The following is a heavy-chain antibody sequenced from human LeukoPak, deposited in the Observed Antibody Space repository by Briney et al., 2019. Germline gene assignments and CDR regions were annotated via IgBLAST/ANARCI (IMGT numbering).Heavy chain of an antibody. D-gene: IGHD6-13*01. CDR3: ARDLFRYSSSWVYYYYYMDV. CDR1: GGSISSGGYY. CDR2: IYYSGST. J-gene: IGHJ6*03. Sequence: SQTLSLTCTVSGGSISSGGYYWSWIRQHPGKGLEWIGYIYYSGSTYYNPSLKSRVTISVDTSKNQFSLKLSSVTAADTAVYYCARDLFRYSSSWVYYYYYMDVWGKGTTVTVSS. V-gene: IGHV4-31*03.